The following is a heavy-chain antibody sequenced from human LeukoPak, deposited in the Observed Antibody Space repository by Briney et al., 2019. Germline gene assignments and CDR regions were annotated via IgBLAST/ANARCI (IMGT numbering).Heavy chain of an antibody. Sequence: ASVKVSCKASGYTFTSYGISWVRQAPGQGLEWMGWISAYNGNTNYAQKLQGRVTMTTDTSTSTAYMELRSLRSDDTAVYYCARDLSGYYDFWSGSTLFDYWGQGTLVTVSS. V-gene: IGHV1-18*01. J-gene: IGHJ4*02. CDR3: ARDLSGYYDFWSGSTLFDY. CDR1: GYTFTSYG. D-gene: IGHD3-3*01. CDR2: ISAYNGNT.